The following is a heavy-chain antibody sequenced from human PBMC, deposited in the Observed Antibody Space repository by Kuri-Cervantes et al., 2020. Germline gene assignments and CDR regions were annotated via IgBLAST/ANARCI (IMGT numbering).Heavy chain of an antibody. J-gene: IGHJ4*02. CDR1: GFTLSSYA. CDR3: ARFCSSTSCYGVD. CDR2: IKQDGSEK. D-gene: IGHD2-2*01. Sequence: GESLKICCAASGFTLSSYARSWVRQAPGKGLEWVANIKQDGSEKYYVDSVKGRFTISRDNAKNSLYLQTNSLRVEDTAVYYCARFCSSTSCYGVDWGQGTLVTVSS. V-gene: IGHV3-7*03.